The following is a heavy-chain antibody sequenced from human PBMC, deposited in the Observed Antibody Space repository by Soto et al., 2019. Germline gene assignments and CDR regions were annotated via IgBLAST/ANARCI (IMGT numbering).Heavy chain of an antibody. CDR3: TVYGSGSYPIDY. V-gene: IGHV2-5*02. CDR1: GFSLSTSGVG. J-gene: IGHJ4*02. D-gene: IGHD3-10*01. CDR2: IYWDDDK. Sequence: QITLKESGPTLVKPTQTLTLTCTFSGFSLSTSGVGVGWIRQPPGKALEWLALIYWDDDKRYSPSLKSRLTITKDPSKIQMVLTMTNMDPVDTATYYCTVYGSGSYPIDYWGQGTLVTVSS.